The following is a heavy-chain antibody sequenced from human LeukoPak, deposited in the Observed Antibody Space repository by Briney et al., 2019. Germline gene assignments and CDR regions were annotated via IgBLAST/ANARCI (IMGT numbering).Heavy chain of an antibody. Sequence: GGALRLSLSSSGFTFSSYWMHWGRQAPGKGLVVVSCINSDGSSTSYAYSVKGRFTISRDNDKNTLYLQMNSLRAEDTAVYYCARGRPLGHFDYWGQGTLVSVCS. CDR1: GFTFSSYW. CDR2: INSDGSST. J-gene: IGHJ4*02. D-gene: IGHD6-6*01. CDR3: ARGRPLGHFDY. V-gene: IGHV3-74*01.